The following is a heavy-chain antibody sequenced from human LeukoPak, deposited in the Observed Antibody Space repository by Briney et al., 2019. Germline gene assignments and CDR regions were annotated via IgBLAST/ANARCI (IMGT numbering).Heavy chain of an antibody. CDR2: ITRAGAP. J-gene: IGHJ3*01. V-gene: IGHV3-23*01. CDR3: ARDPNGDYIGAFEF. D-gene: IGHD4-17*01. Sequence: PGGSLRLSCAASGFTFSNYAVMWVRQAPGQGLEWVSAITRAGAPRYADSVKGRFTISRDNSKNTLYLQMNSLRAEDTAQYFCARDPNGDYIGAFEFWGQGTGVTVSS. CDR1: GFTFSNYA.